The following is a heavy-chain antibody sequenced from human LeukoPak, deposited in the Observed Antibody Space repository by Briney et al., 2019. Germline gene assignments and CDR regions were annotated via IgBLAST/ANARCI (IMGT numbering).Heavy chain of an antibody. J-gene: IGHJ4*02. CDR2: ISSGSKYI. Sequence: GGSLRLSCAASVFTFSSYSMNWVRQAPGKGLEWVSSISSGSKYIYNADSVKGRFPISRDNAKTSLYLQMNSLRAEDTAVYYCARALSYSYGSMDFWGQGTLVIVSS. CDR3: ARALSYSYGSMDF. CDR1: VFTFSSYS. V-gene: IGHV3-21*01. D-gene: IGHD5-18*01.